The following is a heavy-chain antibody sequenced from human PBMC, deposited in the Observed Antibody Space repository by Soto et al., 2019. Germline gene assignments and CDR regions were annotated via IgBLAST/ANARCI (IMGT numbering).Heavy chain of an antibody. CDR2: MRNKANSDTV. Sequence: EVQLVESGGGLVQPGGSLRLSCAASGFTFSDHYMDWVRQAPGKGLEWVGRMRNKANSDTVEYDASVTGRFTISRDDARNSVYLQLSSLKTEDTAVYYCDGRSNGFYNDYWGQGTLVVVSS. CDR1: GFTFSDHY. D-gene: IGHD3-22*01. V-gene: IGHV3-72*01. CDR3: DGRSNGFYNDY. J-gene: IGHJ4*02.